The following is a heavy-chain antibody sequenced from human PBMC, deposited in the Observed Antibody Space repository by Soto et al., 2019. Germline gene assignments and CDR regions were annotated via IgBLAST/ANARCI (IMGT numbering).Heavy chain of an antibody. Sequence: PGGSLRLSCAASGFTFTRYSMNWVRQAPGKGLEWVSSISSTTNYIYYGDSMKGRFTISRDNAKNSLYLEMDSLRAEDTAVYYCARESEDLTSNFDYWGQGTLVTVSS. CDR1: GFTFTRYS. CDR3: ARESEDLTSNFDY. J-gene: IGHJ4*02. CDR2: ISSTTNYI. V-gene: IGHV3-21*06.